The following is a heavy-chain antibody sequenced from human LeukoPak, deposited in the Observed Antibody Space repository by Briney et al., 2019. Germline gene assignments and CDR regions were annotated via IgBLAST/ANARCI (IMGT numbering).Heavy chain of an antibody. D-gene: IGHD5-18*01. CDR3: AREANDYSYGTYWFDP. Sequence: ASVKVSCKASGYTITGYYMHWVRQAPGQGLEWMGWINPNSGGTNYAQKFQGRVTMTRDTSISTAYMELSRLRSDDTAVYYCAREANDYSYGTYWFDPWGQGTLVTVSS. CDR1: GYTITGYY. J-gene: IGHJ5*02. CDR2: INPNSGGT. V-gene: IGHV1-2*02.